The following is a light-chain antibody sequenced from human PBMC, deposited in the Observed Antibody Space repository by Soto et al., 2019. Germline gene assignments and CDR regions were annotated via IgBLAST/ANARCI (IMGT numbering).Light chain of an antibody. V-gene: IGKV1-5*01. CDR1: QSISSW. CDR3: QQYNYFWS. J-gene: IGKJ1*01. CDR2: DAS. Sequence: DIQMTQSPSTLSASVGVRVTITCRASQSISSWLAWYQQKPGKAPKLLIYDASDLESGVPSKFSGGGSGTEFSLTISRLQPDDFATYCCQQYNYFWSFGQGTKVDIK.